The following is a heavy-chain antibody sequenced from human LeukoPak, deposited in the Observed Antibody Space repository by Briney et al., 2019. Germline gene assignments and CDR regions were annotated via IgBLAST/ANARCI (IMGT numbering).Heavy chain of an antibody. D-gene: IGHD6-19*01. V-gene: IGHV1-46*01. CDR3: ARDQAVAGTVDHFDY. CDR1: GYTFTSYY. CDR2: INPSGGST. J-gene: IGHJ4*02. Sequence: GASVKVSCKASGYTFTSYYMHWVRQAPGQGLEWMGIINPSGGSTSYAQKFQGRVTMTRDTSTSTVYMELSSLRSEDTAVYYCARDQAVAGTVDHFDYWGQGTLVTVSS.